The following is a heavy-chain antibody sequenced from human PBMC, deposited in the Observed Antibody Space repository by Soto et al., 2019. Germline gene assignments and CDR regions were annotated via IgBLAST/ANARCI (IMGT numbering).Heavy chain of an antibody. Sequence: GGSLRLSCAASGFTVSSYAMSWVRQAPGKGLEWVSAISGSGGSTYYADSVKGRFTISRDNSKNTLYLQMNSLRAEDTAVYYCARKYCSGGSCTRRGAFDIWGQGTMVTVSS. J-gene: IGHJ3*02. CDR2: ISGSGGST. V-gene: IGHV3-23*01. CDR3: ARKYCSGGSCTRRGAFDI. D-gene: IGHD2-15*01. CDR1: GFTVSSYA.